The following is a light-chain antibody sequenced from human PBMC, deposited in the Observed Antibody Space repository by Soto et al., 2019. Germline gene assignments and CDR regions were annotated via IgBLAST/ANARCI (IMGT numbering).Light chain of an antibody. CDR1: LSVSVY. CDR3: HQRQYWPPIT. CDR2: DAS. V-gene: IGKV3-11*01. J-gene: IGKJ5*01. Sequence: VVLTQSSGTLSFSSGERATLSCRTSLSVSVYLDWYQQKPGQAPRLLISDASNRATGIPARFSGSGSGTDFTLTISSLEPEDFAVYYCHQRQYWPPITFGQGTRLEIK.